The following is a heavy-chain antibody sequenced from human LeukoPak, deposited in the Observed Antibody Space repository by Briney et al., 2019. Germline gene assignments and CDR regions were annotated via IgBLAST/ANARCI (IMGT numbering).Heavy chain of an antibody. V-gene: IGHV1-2*02. J-gene: IGHJ4*02. Sequence: ASVKVSCKASGYTFTGYYMHWVRQAPGQGLEFIVWINPNSGCTNYAQKFQGRVTMTRDTSISTAYMELSRLRSDDTTVSSCARDGWRYHDSSGYYSWGQGTLVTVSS. CDR1: GYTFTGYY. CDR3: ARDGWRYHDSSGYYS. D-gene: IGHD3-22*01. CDR2: INPNSGCT.